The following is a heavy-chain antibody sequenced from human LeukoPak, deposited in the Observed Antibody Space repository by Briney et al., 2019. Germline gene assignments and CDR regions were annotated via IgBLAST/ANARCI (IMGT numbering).Heavy chain of an antibody. CDR1: GFTVSSNY. D-gene: IGHD6-25*01. J-gene: IGHJ4*02. Sequence: GGSLRLSCAVSGFTVSSNYMSWVRQASGKGLEWVSVIYSGTNTYYADSVKGRFIISRDNPNNMLYLQMNSLRAEDTAVYYCARVASGTLDYWGQGTLVTVSS. V-gene: IGHV3-53*01. CDR3: ARVASGTLDY. CDR2: IYSGTNT.